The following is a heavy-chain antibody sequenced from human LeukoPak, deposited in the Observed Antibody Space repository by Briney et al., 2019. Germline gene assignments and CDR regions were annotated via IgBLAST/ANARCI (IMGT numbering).Heavy chain of an antibody. V-gene: IGHV3-7*01. CDR2: IKQDGSEK. J-gene: IGHJ5*02. Sequence: GGSLRLSCAASGFTFSSYWMSWVRQAPGKGLEWVANIKQDGSEKYYVDSVKGRFTISRDNAKNSLCLQMNSLRAEDTAVYYCARDDCSSISCYHNWFDPWGQGTLVTVSS. CDR1: GFTFSSYW. CDR3: ARDDCSSISCYHNWFDP. D-gene: IGHD2-2*01.